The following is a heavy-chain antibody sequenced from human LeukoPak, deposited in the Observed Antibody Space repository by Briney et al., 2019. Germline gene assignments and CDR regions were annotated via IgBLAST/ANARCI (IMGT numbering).Heavy chain of an antibody. CDR2: ISSSSSYT. CDR1: GFTFSDYY. Sequence: PGGSLRLSCAASGFTFSDYYMSWIRQAPGKGLEWASYISSSSSYTNYADSVKGRFTISRDNAKNSLYLQMNSLRAEDTAVYYCARAPDCSSTSCYYYYGMDVGGKGPTVTFPS. D-gene: IGHD2-2*01. CDR3: ARAPDCSSTSCYYYYGMDV. V-gene: IGHV3-11*06. J-gene: IGHJ6*04.